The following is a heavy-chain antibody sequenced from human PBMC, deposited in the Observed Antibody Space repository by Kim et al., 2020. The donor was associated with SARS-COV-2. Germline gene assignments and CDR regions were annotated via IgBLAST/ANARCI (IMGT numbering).Heavy chain of an antibody. CDR1: GFTVSSNY. J-gene: IGHJ4*02. V-gene: IGHV3-53*01. D-gene: IGHD4-17*01. CDR2: IYSGGST. CDR3: ARDTYGDYGFDY. Sequence: GGSLRLSCAASGFTVSSNYMSWVRQAPGKGLEWVSVIYSGGSTYYADSVKGRFTISRDNSKNTLYLQMNSLRAEDTAVYYCARDTYGDYGFDYWGQGTLVTVSS.